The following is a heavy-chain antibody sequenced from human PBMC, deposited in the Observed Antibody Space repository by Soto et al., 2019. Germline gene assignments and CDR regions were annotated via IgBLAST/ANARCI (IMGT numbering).Heavy chain of an antibody. D-gene: IGHD6-13*01. J-gene: IGHJ6*02. Sequence: SVKVSCKAAGFTFTSSAVQWGRQARGQRLEWIGWIVVGSGNTNYAQKFQERVTITRDMSTSTAYMELSSLRSEDTAVYYCAARCTRGKRLVDGHTGDVWGQGTTVTVSS. CDR1: GFTFTSSA. V-gene: IGHV1-58*01. CDR2: IVVGSGNT. CDR3: AARCTRGKRLVDGHTGDV.